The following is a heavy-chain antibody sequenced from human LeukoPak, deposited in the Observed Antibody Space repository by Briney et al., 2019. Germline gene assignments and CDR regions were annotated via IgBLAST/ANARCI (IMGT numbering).Heavy chain of an antibody. CDR2: IYYSGST. D-gene: IGHD2-2*02. CDR1: GGSISSSSYY. Sequence: SETLSLTCTVSGGSISSSSYYWGWIRQPPGKGLEWIGSIYYSGSTYYNPSLKSRVTISVDTSKNQFSLKLSSVTAADTAVYYCARDASWRGVVVPAAIWGMDVWGKGTTVTVSS. CDR3: ARDASWRGVVVPAAIWGMDV. V-gene: IGHV4-39*07. J-gene: IGHJ6*03.